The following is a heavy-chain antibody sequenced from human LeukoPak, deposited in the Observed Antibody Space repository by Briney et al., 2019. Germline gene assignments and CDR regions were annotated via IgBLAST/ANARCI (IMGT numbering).Heavy chain of an antibody. Sequence: PGGSLRLSCAASGVTFSSYAMHWVRQAPGKGLEWVAVISYDGSNKYYADSVKGRFTISRDNSKNTLYLQMNSLRAEDTAVYYCATLDPYFLDYWGQGTLVTVSS. CDR1: GVTFSSYA. J-gene: IGHJ4*02. D-gene: IGHD2-8*01. V-gene: IGHV3-30-3*01. CDR2: ISYDGSNK. CDR3: ATLDPYFLDY.